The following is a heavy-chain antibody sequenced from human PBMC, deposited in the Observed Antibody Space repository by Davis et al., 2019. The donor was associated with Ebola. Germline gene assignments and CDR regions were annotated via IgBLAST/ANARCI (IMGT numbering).Heavy chain of an antibody. D-gene: IGHD2-2*01. J-gene: IGHJ6*02. Sequence: PGGSLRLSCAASGFTFSSYAMSWVRQAPGKGLEWVSAISGSGGSTYYADSVKGRFTISRDNSKNTLYLQMNSLRAEDTAVYYCAKRGYCSSTSCHYYYYGMDVWGQGTTVTVSS. CDR2: ISGSGGST. V-gene: IGHV3-23*01. CDR3: AKRGYCSSTSCHYYYYGMDV. CDR1: GFTFSSYA.